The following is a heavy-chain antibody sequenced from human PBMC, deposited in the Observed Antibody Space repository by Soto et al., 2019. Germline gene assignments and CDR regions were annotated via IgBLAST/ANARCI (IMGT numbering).Heavy chain of an antibody. CDR2: ISASGSST. CDR3: SKGERVTSLVGAAYFDY. CDR1: GFIFTTYG. D-gene: IGHD1-26*01. Sequence: GGSLRLSCAASGFIFTTYGMNWVRQAPGKGLEWVSAISASGSSTYYADSVKGRFTISRDNSRTTVYLQMKSLRAEDAAIYYCSKGERVTSLVGAAYFDYWGLGTLVIVSS. J-gene: IGHJ4*02. V-gene: IGHV3-23*01.